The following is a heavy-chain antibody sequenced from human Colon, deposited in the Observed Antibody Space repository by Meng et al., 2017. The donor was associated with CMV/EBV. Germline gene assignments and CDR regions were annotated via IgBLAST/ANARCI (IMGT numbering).Heavy chain of an antibody. V-gene: IGHV3-66*04. CDR1: GFTVSSNY. CDR2: IYSGGST. D-gene: IGHD4-23*01. CDR3: ASQDYGGSTRDY. J-gene: IGHJ4*02. Sequence: EVQLVAFGGGLVQPAGSLRLSCAASGFTVSSNYMSWVRQAPGKGLEWVSVIYSGGSTYYADSVKGRFTISRDNSKNTLYLQMNSLRAEDTAVYYCASQDYGGSTRDYWGQGTLVTVSS.